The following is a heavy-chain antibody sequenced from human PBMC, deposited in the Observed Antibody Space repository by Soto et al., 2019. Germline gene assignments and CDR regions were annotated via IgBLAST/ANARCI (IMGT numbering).Heavy chain of an antibody. CDR1: GFTFSSYA. CDR2: ISGSGGST. D-gene: IGHD6-13*01. CDR3: AKVLGGQYSSSWVTQAFDY. Sequence: PGGSLRLSCAASGFTFSSYAMSWVRQAPGKGLEWVSAISGSGGSTYYADSVKGRFTISRDNSKNTLYLQMNSLRAEDTAVYYCAKVLGGQYSSSWVTQAFDYWGQGTLVTVSS. J-gene: IGHJ4*02. V-gene: IGHV3-23*01.